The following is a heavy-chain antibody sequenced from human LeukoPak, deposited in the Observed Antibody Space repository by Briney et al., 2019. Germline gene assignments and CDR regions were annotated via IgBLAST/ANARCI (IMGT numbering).Heavy chain of an antibody. J-gene: IGHJ5*02. D-gene: IGHD5-18*01. CDR2: ISGSGGST. CDR1: GFTFSSYA. Sequence: PGGSLRLSCAASGFTFSSYAMSWVRQAPGKGLEWVSAISGSGGSTYYADSVKGRFTISRDNSKNTLYLQMNSLRAEDTAVYYCAKDSAYSYGYPNWFDPWGQGTLVTVSS. CDR3: AKDSAYSYGYPNWFDP. V-gene: IGHV3-23*01.